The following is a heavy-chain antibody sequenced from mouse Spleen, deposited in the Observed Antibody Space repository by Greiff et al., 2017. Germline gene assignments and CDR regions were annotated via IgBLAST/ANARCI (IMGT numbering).Heavy chain of an antibody. CDR1: GYAFTNYL. CDR3: AAYYRYDDY. D-gene: IGHD2-14*01. J-gene: IGHJ2*01. CDR2: INPGSGGT. V-gene: IGHV1-54*01. Sequence: QVQLQQSGAELVRPGTSVKVSCKASGYAFTNYLIEWVKQRPGQGLEWIGVINPGSGGTNYNEKFKGKATLTADKSSSTAYMQLSSLTSEDSAVYFCAAYYRYDDYWGQGTTLTVSS.